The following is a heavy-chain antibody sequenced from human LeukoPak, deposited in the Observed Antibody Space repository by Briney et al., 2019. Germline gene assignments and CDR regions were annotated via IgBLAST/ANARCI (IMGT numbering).Heavy chain of an antibody. J-gene: IGHJ6*03. CDR1: GGTFSSYA. D-gene: IGHD6-13*01. CDR2: IIPIFGTA. V-gene: IGHV1-69*05. CDR3: ARSSSWGNHYYYYMDV. Sequence: SVKVSCKASGGTFSSYAISWVRQAPGQGLEWMGGIIPIFGTANYAQKFQGRVTITTDESTSTAYMGLSSLRSEDTAVYYCARSSSWGNHYYYYMDVWGKGTTVTVSS.